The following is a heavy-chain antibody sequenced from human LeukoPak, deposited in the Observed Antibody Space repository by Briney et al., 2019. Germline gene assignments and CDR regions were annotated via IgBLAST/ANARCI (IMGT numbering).Heavy chain of an antibody. V-gene: IGHV3-23*01. CDR2: ISGSGGST. D-gene: IGHD4-17*01. J-gene: IGHJ4*02. Sequence: PGGSLRLSCAASGFTFSSYAMSWVRQAPGKGLEWVSAISGSGGSTSYADSVKGRFTISRDNSKKTLYLQMKSLRAEDTAVYYCAKDPGGYGDYLDYRGQGTLVTVSS. CDR3: AKDPGGYGDYLDY. CDR1: GFTFSSYA.